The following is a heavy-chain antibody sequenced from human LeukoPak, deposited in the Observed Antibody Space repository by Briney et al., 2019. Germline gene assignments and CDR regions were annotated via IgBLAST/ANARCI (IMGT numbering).Heavy chain of an antibody. J-gene: IGHJ4*02. CDR3: AKGLAIGSSPYDY. V-gene: IGHV3-53*01. CDR1: GFTVSSNY. CDR2: IYSGGST. Sequence: GGSLSLSCAASGFTVSSNYMSWVRQAPGKGLEWVSVIYSGGSTYYADSVKGRFTISRDNSKNTLYLQMNSLRAEDTAVYYCAKGLAIGSSPYDYGGQGTLVTVSS. D-gene: IGHD6-6*01.